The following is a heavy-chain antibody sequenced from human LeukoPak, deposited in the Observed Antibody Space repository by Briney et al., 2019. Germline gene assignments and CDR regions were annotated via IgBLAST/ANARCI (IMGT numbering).Heavy chain of an antibody. CDR1: GFTFSDHY. CDR3: SRVVVRGIIITEYYFDY. V-gene: IGHV3-72*01. J-gene: IGHJ4*02. D-gene: IGHD3-10*01. CDR2: TRNKANSYTT. Sequence: GGSLRLSCAASGFTFSDHYMDWARQAPGKGLEWVGRTRNKANSYTTEYAASVKGRFTISRDDSKNSLYLQMNSLKTEDTAVYYCSRVVVRGIIITEYYFDYWGQGTLVTVSS.